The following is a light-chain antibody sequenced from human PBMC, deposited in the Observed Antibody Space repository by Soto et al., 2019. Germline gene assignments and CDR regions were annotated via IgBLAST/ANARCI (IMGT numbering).Light chain of an antibody. Sequence: DIQMTQSPSTLSASVGDRVTITCRASQSISSWLAWYQQKPGKAPKLMIYKASSLESGVPSRFSGGGSGTEFTLTISSLQPDDFAPYYCQQYNSYPSFGGGTKVEIK. J-gene: IGKJ4*01. CDR3: QQYNSYPS. CDR2: KAS. V-gene: IGKV1-5*03. CDR1: QSISSW.